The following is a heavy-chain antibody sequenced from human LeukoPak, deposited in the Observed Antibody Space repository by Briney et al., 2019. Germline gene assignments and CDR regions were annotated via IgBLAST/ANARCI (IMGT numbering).Heavy chain of an antibody. CDR2: INPNRGGT. CDR3: ARVHSSAWYYFDY. D-gene: IGHD6-19*01. V-gene: IGHV1-2*02. Sequence: ASVKVSCKGSGYSFTGYYTHWVRQAPGQGIEWMGWINPNRGGTNYAQRFLGRVTMTRDTSISAAYMELSRLRSDDTAVYYCARVHSSAWYYFDYWGQGTLVTVSS. J-gene: IGHJ4*02. CDR1: GYSFTGYY.